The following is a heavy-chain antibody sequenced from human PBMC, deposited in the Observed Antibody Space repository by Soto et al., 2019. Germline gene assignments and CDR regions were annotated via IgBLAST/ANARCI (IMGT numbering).Heavy chain of an antibody. D-gene: IGHD1-26*01. J-gene: IGHJ4*02. CDR3: ARDGMGATYFDY. CDR2: IWYDGSNK. CDR1: GFTFSSYG. V-gene: IGHV3-33*01. Sequence: QVQLVESGGGVVQPGRSLRLSCAASGFTFSSYGMHWVRQAPGKGLEWVAVIWYDGSNKYYADSVKGRFTISRDNSKNTLYLQMNSLRAEDTAVYYCARDGMGATYFDYCGQGTLVTVSS.